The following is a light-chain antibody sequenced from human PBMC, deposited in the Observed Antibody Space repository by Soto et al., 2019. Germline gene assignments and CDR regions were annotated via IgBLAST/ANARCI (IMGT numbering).Light chain of an antibody. CDR1: SNDVGNYNL. CDR3: CSYTGGSTAYV. V-gene: IGLV2-23*01. J-gene: IGLJ1*01. Sequence: QSALTQPASVSGSPGQSITVSCTGSSNDVGNYNLVSWYHQSPGKAPKLLIYEDSKRPSGVSNRFSGSKSGDTASLTISGLQTEDEADYYCCSYTGGSTAYVFGTGTKLTVL. CDR2: EDS.